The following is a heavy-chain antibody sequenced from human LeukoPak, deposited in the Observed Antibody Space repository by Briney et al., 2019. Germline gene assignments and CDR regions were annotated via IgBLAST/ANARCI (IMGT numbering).Heavy chain of an antibody. J-gene: IGHJ4*02. V-gene: IGHV3-53*01. Sequence: PGGSLRLSCAASGFTVSSNYMSWVRQAPGKGLEWVSVIYSGGSTYYADSVKGRFTISRDNSKNTLYLQMNSLRAEDTAVYYCARTGGGSYGWSNYWGQGTLVTVSS. CDR3: ARTGGGSYGWSNY. D-gene: IGHD1-26*01. CDR1: GFTVSSNY. CDR2: IYSGGST.